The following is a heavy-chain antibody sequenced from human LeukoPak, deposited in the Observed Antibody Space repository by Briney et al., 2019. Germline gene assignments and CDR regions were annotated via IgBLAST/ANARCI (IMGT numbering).Heavy chain of an antibody. CDR1: GGTFSSYA. D-gene: IGHD1-14*01. J-gene: IGHJ6*02. V-gene: IGHV1-69*04. CDR3: ARGRTSHLLDYYYYGMDV. Sequence: SVKVSCKASGGTFSSYAISWVRQAPGQGLEWMGRIIPIFGIANYAQKFQGRVTITADKSTSTAYMELSSLRSEDTAVYYCARGRTSHLLDYYYYGMDVWGQGTTVTVSS. CDR2: IIPIFGIA.